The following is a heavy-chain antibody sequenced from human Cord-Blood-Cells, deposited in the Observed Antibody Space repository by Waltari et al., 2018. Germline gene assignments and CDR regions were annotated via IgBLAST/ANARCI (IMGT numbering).Heavy chain of an antibody. CDR2: ISWHSGSI. V-gene: IGHV3-9*01. CDR3: AKDGQDVGAFDI. J-gene: IGHJ3*02. CDR1: GFTFDDYA. Sequence: EVQLVASGGGLVQPGRSLRLSCAASGFTFDDYAMLWVRQAPGKGVVWVSGISWHSGSIGDGDSVKGRFTIARDNAKHHVYLQRNSLRAEDTALYYCAKDGQDVGAFDIWGQGTMVTVSS. D-gene: IGHD2-15*01.